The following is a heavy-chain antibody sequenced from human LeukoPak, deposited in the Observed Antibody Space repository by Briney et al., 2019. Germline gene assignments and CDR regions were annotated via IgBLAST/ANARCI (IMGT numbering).Heavy chain of an antibody. CDR3: ARHRYCELLALFDY. CDR1: GGSISSSSYY. CDR2: IYYSGST. Sequence: SETLSLTCTVSGGSISSSSYYWGWIRQPPGKGLEWIGSIYYSGSTYYNPSLKSRVTISVDTSKNQFSLKLSSVTAADTAVYYCARHRYCELLALFDYWGQGTLVTVSS. J-gene: IGHJ4*02. D-gene: IGHD1-26*01. V-gene: IGHV4-39*01.